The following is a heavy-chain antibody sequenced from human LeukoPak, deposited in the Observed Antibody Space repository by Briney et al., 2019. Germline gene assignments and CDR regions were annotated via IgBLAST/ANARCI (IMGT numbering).Heavy chain of an antibody. CDR2: IIPIFGTA. Sequence: ASVKVSCKASGYTFTGYYMHWVRQAPGQGLEWMGGIIPIFGTANYAQKFQGRVTITADESTSTAYMELSSLRSVDTAVYYCANYGSGSYYRTNAFDIWGQGTMVTVSS. J-gene: IGHJ3*02. V-gene: IGHV1-69*13. D-gene: IGHD3-10*01. CDR3: ANYGSGSYYRTNAFDI. CDR1: GYTFTGYY.